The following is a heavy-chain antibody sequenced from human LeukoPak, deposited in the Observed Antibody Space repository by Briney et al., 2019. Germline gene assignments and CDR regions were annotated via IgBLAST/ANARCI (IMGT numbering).Heavy chain of an antibody. CDR2: IYYSGST. CDR1: GGSISSTTYY. J-gene: IGHJ4*02. CDR3: ARDRACSNGVCSYFGY. D-gene: IGHD2-8*01. Sequence: PSETLSLTCIVSGGSISSTTYYWGWIRQPPGKGLEWIGSIYYSGSTWYNPSLKSRVTVSANTSKNQFSLKLTSVTAADTAVYYCARDRACSNGVCSYFGYWGQGTVVTVSS. V-gene: IGHV4-39*01.